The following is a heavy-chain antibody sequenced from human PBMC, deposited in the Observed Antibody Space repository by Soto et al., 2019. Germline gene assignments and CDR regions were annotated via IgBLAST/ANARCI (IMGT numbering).Heavy chain of an antibody. CDR1: GFTVRSSY. CDR3: ARDLNTAMVPEAYDYCYGMGV. V-gene: IGHV3-53*02. D-gene: IGHD5-18*01. J-gene: IGHJ6*02. Sequence: EVQLVETGGGLIQPGGSLRLSCVASGFTVRSSYMSWVRQAPGKGLEWVSIIYSGGSTYYADSVKGRFTISRDNSKNTLYLQMNSLRAEDTAVYYCARDLNTAMVPEAYDYCYGMGVWGQGTTVTVSS. CDR2: IYSGGST.